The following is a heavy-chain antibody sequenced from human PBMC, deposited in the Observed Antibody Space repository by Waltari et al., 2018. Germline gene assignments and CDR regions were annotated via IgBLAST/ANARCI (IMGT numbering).Heavy chain of an antibody. CDR3: ARDGAAKTFGQGANWFDP. Sequence: QVQLVQSGAEVKKPGASVKVSCKASGYSFTSYYMHWVRQAPGQGLEWVGIINPSGGSTSYAQKFQDRVTMTRDTSTSTVYMELSSLRSEDTALYYCARDGAAKTFGQGANWFDPWGQGTVVSVSS. CDR2: INPSGGST. D-gene: IGHD3-10*01. J-gene: IGHJ5*02. V-gene: IGHV1-46*01. CDR1: GYSFTSYY.